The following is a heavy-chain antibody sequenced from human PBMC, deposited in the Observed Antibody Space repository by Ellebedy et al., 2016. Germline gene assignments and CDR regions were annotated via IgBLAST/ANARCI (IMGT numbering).Heavy chain of an antibody. CDR3: ARAKTMVRGVNDFDY. CDR1: GGSISSGDYY. CDR2: IYYSGST. Sequence: SETLSLTXTVSGGSISSGDYYWSWIRQPPGKGLEWIGYIYYSGSTYYNPSLKSRVTISVDTSKNQFSLKLSSVTAADTAVYYCARAKTMVRGVNDFDYWGQGTLVTVSS. V-gene: IGHV4-30-4*01. J-gene: IGHJ4*02. D-gene: IGHD3-10*01.